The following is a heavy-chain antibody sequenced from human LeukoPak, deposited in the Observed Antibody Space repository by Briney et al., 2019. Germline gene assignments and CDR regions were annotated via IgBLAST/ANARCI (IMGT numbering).Heavy chain of an antibody. CDR2: INQDVSEL. CDR1: GFSFSSYW. CDR3: ARDNTPAVDY. V-gene: IGHV3-7*01. D-gene: IGHD2-2*01. Sequence: GGSLRLSCAASGFSFSSYWMTWVRQAPGKGLEWVANINQDVSELYYVDSVKGRFTISRDNAKNSLYLQMNSLRGEDTAVYYCARDNTPAVDYWGQGTLVTVSS. J-gene: IGHJ4*02.